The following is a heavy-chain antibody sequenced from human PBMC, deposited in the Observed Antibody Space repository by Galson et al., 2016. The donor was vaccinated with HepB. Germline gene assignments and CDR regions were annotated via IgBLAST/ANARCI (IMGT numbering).Heavy chain of an antibody. V-gene: IGHV3-15*01. CDR2: IKRKGDGGTI. Sequence: SLRLSCAGSGFTFSNAWLSWARQAPGKGPEWVGRIKRKGDGGTIDYAPAVKGRFTISRDDSKNMLYLQMMSLTTEDTAVYYCTSRLFHWGQGTLVAVSS. CDR3: TSRLFH. CDR1: GFTFSNAW. J-gene: IGHJ4*02. D-gene: IGHD2-21*02.